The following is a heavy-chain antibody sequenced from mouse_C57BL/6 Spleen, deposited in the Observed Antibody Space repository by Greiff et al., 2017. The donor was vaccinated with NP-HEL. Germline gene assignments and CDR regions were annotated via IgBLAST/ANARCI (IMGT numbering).Heavy chain of an antibody. V-gene: IGHV1-53*01. J-gene: IGHJ3*01. D-gene: IGHD2-4*01. CDR1: GYTFTSYW. CDR3: ARPYYDDVAWFAY. Sequence: QVHVKQSGTELVKPGASVKLSCKASGYTFTSYWMHWVKQRPGQGLEWIGNINPSNGGTNYNEKFKSKATLTVDKSSSTAYMQLSSLTSEDSAVYYCARPYYDDVAWFAYWGQGTLVTVSA. CDR2: INPSNGGT.